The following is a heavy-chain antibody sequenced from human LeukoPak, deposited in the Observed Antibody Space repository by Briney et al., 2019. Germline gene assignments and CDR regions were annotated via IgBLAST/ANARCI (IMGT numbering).Heavy chain of an antibody. J-gene: IGHJ2*01. CDR1: GGSISSGSYY. V-gene: IGHV4-61*02. D-gene: IGHD3-3*01. CDR2: IYTSGSS. Sequence: SETLSLTCTVSGGSISSGSYYWSWIRQPAGKGLEWIGRIYTSGSSNYNPSLKSRVTISVDTSKNQFSLKLSSVTAADTAVYYCARDETYYDFWSGYSVYWYFDLWGRGTLVTVSS. CDR3: ARDETYYDFWSGYSVYWYFDL.